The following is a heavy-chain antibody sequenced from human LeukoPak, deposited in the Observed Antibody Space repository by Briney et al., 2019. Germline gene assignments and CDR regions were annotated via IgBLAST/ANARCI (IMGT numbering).Heavy chain of an antibody. CDR2: ISGSGGST. CDR1: GFTFSSYA. CDR3: ANAKSAIAARQPFGY. D-gene: IGHD6-6*01. J-gene: IGHJ4*02. V-gene: IGHV3-23*01. Sequence: GGSLRLSCAASGFTFSSYAMSWVRQAPGKGLEWVSAISGSGGSTYYADSVKGRFTISRDNSKNTLYLQMNSMRAEETAVYYCANAKSAIAARQPFGYWGQGTLVTVSS.